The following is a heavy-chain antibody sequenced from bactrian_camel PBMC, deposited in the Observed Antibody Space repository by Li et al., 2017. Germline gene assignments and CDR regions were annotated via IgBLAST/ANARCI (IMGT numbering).Heavy chain of an antibody. J-gene: IGHJ7*01. Sequence: QLVESGGGSVQAGGSLRLSCAASGDTTLCMGWVRQAPGKEREAIAAFYTAGSDTYYADSVMGRFTISLDNTENTVYLQMNNLKPEDTAIYYCATEERSLIGEPCKNAQMQRPMDYWGKGTQVTVS. V-gene: IGHV3S6*01. CDR2: FYTAGSDT. CDR1: GDTTLC. D-gene: IGHD1*01.